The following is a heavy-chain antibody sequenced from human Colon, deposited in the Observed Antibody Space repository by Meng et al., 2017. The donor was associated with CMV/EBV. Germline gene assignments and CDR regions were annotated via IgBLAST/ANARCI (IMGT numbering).Heavy chain of an antibody. CDR3: ARAQYTYGYWIFDY. J-gene: IGHJ4*02. Sequence: QVHSQGPGPGLVKPSETLSLSCTVSGGSIISYYWSWIRQPAGKGLEWIGRIYPSGFPKYKPSLESRVTMSADTSKNQISLKLTSVTAADTAVYYCARAQYTYGYWIFDYWGQGTLVTVSS. CDR2: IYPSGFP. V-gene: IGHV4-4*07. D-gene: IGHD5-18*01. CDR1: GGSIISYY.